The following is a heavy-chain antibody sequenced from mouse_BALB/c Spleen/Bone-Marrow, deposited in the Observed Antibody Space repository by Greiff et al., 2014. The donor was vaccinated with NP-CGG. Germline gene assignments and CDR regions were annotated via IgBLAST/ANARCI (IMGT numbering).Heavy chain of an antibody. D-gene: IGHD2-4*01. CDR2: ISSGGSYT. J-gene: IGHJ3*01. V-gene: IGHV5-6*01. CDR1: GFTFSSYG. Sequence: EVQLQQSGGDLVEPGGSLKLSCAASGFTFSSYGMSWVRQTPDKRLEWVATISSGGSYTYYPDSVKGRFTISRDNAKNTLYLQMSSLKSEDTAMYYCARQDYDWFAYWGQGTLVTVSA. CDR3: ARQDYDWFAY.